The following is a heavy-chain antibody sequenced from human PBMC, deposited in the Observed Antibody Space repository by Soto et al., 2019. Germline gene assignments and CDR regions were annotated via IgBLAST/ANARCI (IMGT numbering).Heavy chain of an antibody. J-gene: IGHJ6*02. CDR3: ARGRGYDFPPVYGMDA. D-gene: IGHD5-12*01. Sequence: QVQLQQWGAGLLKPSETLSLTCAVYGGSFSGYYWSWIRQPPGKGLEWIGEINHSGSTNYNPSLKSRVSISADTSKNQFSLKLSSVTAADTAVYYCARGRGYDFPPVYGMDAWGQGTTVTVSS. V-gene: IGHV4-34*01. CDR1: GGSFSGYY. CDR2: INHSGST.